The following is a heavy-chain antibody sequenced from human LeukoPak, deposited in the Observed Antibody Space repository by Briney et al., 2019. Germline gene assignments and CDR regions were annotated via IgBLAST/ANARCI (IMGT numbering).Heavy chain of an antibody. CDR1: GFTFSSYS. J-gene: IGHJ4*02. V-gene: IGHV3-48*04. CDR2: ISSSGSTI. CDR3: ARGGRVYDYVWGSYRYTSLYFDY. Sequence: GGSLRLSCAASGFTFSSYSMNWVRQAPGKGLEWVSYISSSGSTIYYADSVKGRFTISRDNAKNSLYLQMNSLRAEDTAVYYCARGGRVYDYVWGSYRYTSLYFDYWGQGTLVTVSS. D-gene: IGHD3-16*02.